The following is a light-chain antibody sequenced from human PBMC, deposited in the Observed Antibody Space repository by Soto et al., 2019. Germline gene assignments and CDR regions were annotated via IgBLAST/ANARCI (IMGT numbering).Light chain of an antibody. V-gene: IGKV3-15*01. CDR1: QSVSNN. CDR3: QQYNNWPFS. CDR2: DVS. J-gene: IGKJ5*01. Sequence: EIVLTQSPGTLSLSPGERATLSCRASQSVSNNYLAWYQQKSGQSPRLLIHDVSIRATGVPARFSGTGSETEFTLTISGLQSEDSAVYFCQQYNNWPFSFGQGTRVEIK.